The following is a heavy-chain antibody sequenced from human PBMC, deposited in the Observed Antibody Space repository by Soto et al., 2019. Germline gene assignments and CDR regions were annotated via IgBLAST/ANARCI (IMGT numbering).Heavy chain of an antibody. CDR1: GGSISSGGYS. CDR2: IYHSGST. D-gene: IGHD3-3*01. CDR3: ASYDFWSGLVY. Sequence: SETLSLTCAVSGGSISSGGYSWSWIRQPPGKGLEWIGYIYHSGSTYYNPSLKSRVTISVDRSKNQFSLKLSSVTAADTAVYYCASYDFWSGLVYWGQGTLVTVSS. V-gene: IGHV4-30-2*01. J-gene: IGHJ4*02.